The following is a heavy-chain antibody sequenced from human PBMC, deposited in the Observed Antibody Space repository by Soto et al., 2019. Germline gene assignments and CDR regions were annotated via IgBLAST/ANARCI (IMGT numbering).Heavy chain of an antibody. Sequence: GGSLRLSCAASGFTFSSYWMYWVRQAPGKGLVWVSRINSDGTSTDYADSVQGRFTISRDNAKNTLYLQMNSLRAEDTAMYYCTRDRAGYNWGPGYFDYWGQGTLVTVSS. CDR1: GFTFSSYW. CDR2: INSDGTST. J-gene: IGHJ4*02. V-gene: IGHV3-74*01. CDR3: TRDRAGYNWGPGYFDY. D-gene: IGHD5-12*01.